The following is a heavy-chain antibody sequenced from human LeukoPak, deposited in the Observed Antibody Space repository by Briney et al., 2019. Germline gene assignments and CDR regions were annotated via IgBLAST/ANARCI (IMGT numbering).Heavy chain of an antibody. CDR1: GFTFGNYW. Sequence: GGSLRLSCAASGFTFGNYWMSWVRQAPGKGLEWVANIKQDGSEKYYVDSVKGRFTISRDNAKNSLYLQMNSLRAEDTAVYYCARDGAAAGSDYWGQGTLVTVSS. CDR2: IKQDGSEK. V-gene: IGHV3-7*04. CDR3: ARDGAAAGSDY. D-gene: IGHD6-13*01. J-gene: IGHJ4*02.